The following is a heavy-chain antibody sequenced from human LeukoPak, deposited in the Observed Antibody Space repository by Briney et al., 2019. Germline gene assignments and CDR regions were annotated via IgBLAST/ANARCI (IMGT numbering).Heavy chain of an antibody. Sequence: KSSETPSLSCGVYGGSFRGYYLTWIRQPPGKGMEWSGEMRPSGSPNHNTSLKSRVTISVDTSQNQFSLRMSSLTAADTAVYYCARGEAYYKCGNYWGQGTLVTVSS. J-gene: IGHJ4*02. CDR1: GGSFRGYY. V-gene: IGHV4-34*01. CDR2: MRPSGSP. D-gene: IGHD3-22*01. CDR3: ARGEAYYKCGNY.